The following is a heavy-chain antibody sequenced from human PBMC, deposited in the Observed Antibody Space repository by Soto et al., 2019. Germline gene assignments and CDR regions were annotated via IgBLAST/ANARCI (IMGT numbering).Heavy chain of an antibody. J-gene: IGHJ4*02. CDR3: ARGLFGQQWLVGFDT. D-gene: IGHD6-19*01. V-gene: IGHV1-69*01. CDR1: GGSFSNYI. CDR2: TIPMLATA. Sequence: QVHLVQSGAEVKKPGSSVKVSCKASGGSFSNYIFAWGRQAPGQGLEWMGGTIPMLATAQYAQKLQGRVTITEVESTSTVYMDLTSLTSDDTAVYYCARGLFGQQWLVGFDTWGQGTLVTVSS.